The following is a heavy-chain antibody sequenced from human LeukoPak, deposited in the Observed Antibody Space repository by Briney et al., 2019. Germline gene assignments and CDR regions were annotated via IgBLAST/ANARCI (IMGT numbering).Heavy chain of an antibody. CDR3: ARDPQGLYSYARDYYGMDV. J-gene: IGHJ6*02. Sequence: SQTLSLTCTVSGGSISSGGYYWSWIRQHPGKGLEWIGYIYYSGSTYYNPSLKSRVTISVDTSKNQFSLKLSSVTAADTAVYYCARDPQGLYSYARDYYGMDVWGQGTTVTVSS. CDR2: IYYSGST. D-gene: IGHD5-18*01. V-gene: IGHV4-31*03. CDR1: GGSISSGGYY.